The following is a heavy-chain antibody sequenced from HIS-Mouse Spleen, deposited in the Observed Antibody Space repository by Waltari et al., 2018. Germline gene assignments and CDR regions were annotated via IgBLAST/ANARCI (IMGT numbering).Heavy chain of an antibody. V-gene: IGHV4-34*01. CDR2: INHSGST. CDR1: GGSFSGYY. J-gene: IGHJ5*02. Sequence: QVQLQQWGAGLLKPSETLSLTCAVYGGSFSGYYWSWIRQPPGKGLEWNGEINHSGSTNYNPSLQSRVTRTVDTSKNQCSLQRSSVTAADTAVYYCARRTGGGSCYSGRNWFDPWGQGTLVTVSS. CDR3: ARRTGGGSCYSGRNWFDP. D-gene: IGHD2-15*01.